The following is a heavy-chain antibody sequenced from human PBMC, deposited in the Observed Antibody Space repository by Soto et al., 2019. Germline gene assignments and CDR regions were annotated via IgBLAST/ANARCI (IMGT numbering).Heavy chain of an antibody. V-gene: IGHV3-15*07. CDR3: TQAIGARGSFAFNI. J-gene: IGHJ3*02. CDR2: IKSKTDDGTT. CDR1: GFTFSNAW. D-gene: IGHD6-6*01. Sequence: EVQLVESGGGLVKPGGSLRLSCAASGFTFSNAWMNWVRQAPGKGLEWVGRIKSKTDDGTTDYAAPGKGRFTISREDSTKTLHLQMNSLKTVDTAVYYFTQAIGARGSFAFNIWGQGTTVTVSS.